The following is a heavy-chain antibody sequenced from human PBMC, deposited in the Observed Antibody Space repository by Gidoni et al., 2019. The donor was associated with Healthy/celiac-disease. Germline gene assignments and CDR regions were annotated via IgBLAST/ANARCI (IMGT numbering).Heavy chain of an antibody. CDR2: IYYSGST. CDR3: ARADGQGAFDI. CDR1: GGSISSYY. Sequence: QVQLQESGPGLVKPSETLSLTCTVSGGSISSYYWSWIRQPPGKGLEWIGYIYYSGSTNYNPSLKSRVTISVDTSKNQFSLKLSSVTAADTAVYYCARADGQGAFDIWGQGTMVTVSS. V-gene: IGHV4-59*01. J-gene: IGHJ3*02.